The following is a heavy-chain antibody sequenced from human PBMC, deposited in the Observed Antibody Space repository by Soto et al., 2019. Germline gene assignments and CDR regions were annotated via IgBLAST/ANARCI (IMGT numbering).Heavy chain of an antibody. CDR2: IIPLFGTT. CDR1: GGTFNNYA. D-gene: IGHD3-22*01. V-gene: IGHV1-69*13. Sequence: ASVKVSCKASGGTFNNYAISWVRQAPGEGLEWMGGIIPLFGTTNYAQKFQGRVTITADESTSTAYMELSSLRSEDTAFYYCARPRSHYYDRSAERAFDIWGQGTMVTVSS. J-gene: IGHJ3*02. CDR3: ARPRSHYYDRSAERAFDI.